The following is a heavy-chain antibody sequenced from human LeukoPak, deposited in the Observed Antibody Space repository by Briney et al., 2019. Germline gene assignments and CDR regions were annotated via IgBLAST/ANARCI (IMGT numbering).Heavy chain of an antibody. CDR3: ARVDGRYYYGSGSYSLALDAFDI. D-gene: IGHD3-10*01. V-gene: IGHV4-59*01. Sequence: SETVSLTCTVSGGSIRSYYWSWIRQSPGKGLEWIGYIYYSGSTNYNPSLKSRVTMSVDTSKNQFSLKLSSVTAADTAVYYCARVDGRYYYGSGSYSLALDAFDIWGQGTMVTVSS. J-gene: IGHJ3*02. CDR2: IYYSGST. CDR1: GGSIRSYY.